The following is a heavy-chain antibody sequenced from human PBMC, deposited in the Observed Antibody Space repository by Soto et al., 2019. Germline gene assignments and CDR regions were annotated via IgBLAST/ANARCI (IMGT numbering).Heavy chain of an antibody. Sequence: QVQLVESGGGVVQPGRSLRLSCVGSEFTFSSYGMHWVRQAPGKGLEWVAAISYDGGIRHYSASVKGRFTISRDNSKNTLYLQMNSLRPEDTAVYYCAKSPGVKQEKYFQYCGQGTLVTVSS. D-gene: IGHD3-10*01. V-gene: IGHV3-30*18. CDR2: ISYDGGIR. CDR1: EFTFSSYG. J-gene: IGHJ1*01. CDR3: AKSPGVKQEKYFQY.